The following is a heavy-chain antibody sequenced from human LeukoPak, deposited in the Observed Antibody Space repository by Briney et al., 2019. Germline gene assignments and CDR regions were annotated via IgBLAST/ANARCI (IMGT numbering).Heavy chain of an antibody. D-gene: IGHD1-26*01. CDR3: ARKSRGAY. CDR1: GFTVSSNY. J-gene: IGHJ4*02. CDR2: IYSGGNT. V-gene: IGHV3-66*01. Sequence: PGESLRLSCAASGFTVSSNYMNWVRQAPGKGLEWVSVIYSGGNTYYADSVKGRFTISRDNSKNTVYLQMNSLRAEDTAVYHCARKSRGAYWGQGTLVTVSS.